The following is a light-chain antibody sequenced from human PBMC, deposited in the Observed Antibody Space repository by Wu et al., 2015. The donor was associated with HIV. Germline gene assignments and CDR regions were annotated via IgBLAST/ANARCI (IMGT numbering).Light chain of an antibody. CDR3: QQYGTSLLYT. Sequence: GTLXCRASQXLAALLAWYQXKPWARAPQAPHLRCIHQATGIPDRFSGSGSGTDFTLTISRLEPEDFAVYYCQQYGTSLLYTFGQGTKLEIK. V-gene: IGKV3-20*01. CDR2: CI. J-gene: IGKJ2*01. CDR1: QXLAAL.